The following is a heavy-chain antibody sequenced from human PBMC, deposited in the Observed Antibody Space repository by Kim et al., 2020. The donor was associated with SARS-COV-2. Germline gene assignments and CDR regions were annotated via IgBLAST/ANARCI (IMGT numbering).Heavy chain of an antibody. J-gene: IGHJ6*02. CDR2: IYRGGST. V-gene: IGHV3-53*01. CDR1: GFTVSSNY. CDR3: ARRMDPAIYYYYALDV. Sequence: GGSLRLSCAASGFTVSSNYMTWVRQAPGKGLEWVSVIYRGGSTYYADSVKGRFTISTDNSKNTLYLQMNSLRAEDTAVYYCARRMDPAIYYYYALDVWGQGTTVTVSS. D-gene: IGHD2-15*01.